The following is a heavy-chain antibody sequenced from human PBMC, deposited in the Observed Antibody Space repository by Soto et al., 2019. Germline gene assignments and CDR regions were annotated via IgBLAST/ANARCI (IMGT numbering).Heavy chain of an antibody. CDR3: ARSIVVMTALDY. D-gene: IGHD2-21*02. CDR2: INAGNGNT. J-gene: IGHJ4*02. Sequence: QVQLVQSGAEEKKPGASVKVSCKASGYTFTSYAMHWVRQAPGQRLEWMGWINAGNGNTKYSQKFQGRVTITRDTSASAAHMARISLRPEYTAVYYRARSIVVMTALDYWAQGVLGTV. V-gene: IGHV1-3*05. CDR1: GYTFTSYA.